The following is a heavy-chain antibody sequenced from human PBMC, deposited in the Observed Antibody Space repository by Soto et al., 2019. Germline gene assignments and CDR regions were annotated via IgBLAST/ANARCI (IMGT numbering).Heavy chain of an antibody. Sequence: SETLSLTCTVSGGSISSGGYYWSWIRQHPGKGLEWIGYIYYSGSTYYNPSLKSRVTISVDTSKNQFSLKLSSVTAADTAVYYCARDGTRVLRFLEWSTRMGLGMDVWGQGTTVPVSS. CDR1: GGSISSGGYY. D-gene: IGHD3-3*01. J-gene: IGHJ6*02. CDR2: IYYSGST. CDR3: ARDGTRVLRFLEWSTRMGLGMDV. V-gene: IGHV4-31*03.